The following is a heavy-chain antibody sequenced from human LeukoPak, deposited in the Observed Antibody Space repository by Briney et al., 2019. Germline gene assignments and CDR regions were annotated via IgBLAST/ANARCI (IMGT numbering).Heavy chain of an antibody. D-gene: IGHD3-3*01. J-gene: IGHJ3*02. V-gene: IGHV4-34*01. CDR3: ARGRPQIYDFWSGYYCDAFDI. CDR1: GGSFSGYH. Sequence: SETLSLTCAVYGGSFSGYHWSWIRQPPGKGLEWIGEIDHSGSTNYNPSLKSRVTISVDTSKNQFSLKLSSVTAADTAVYYCARGRPQIYDFWSGYYCDAFDIWGQGTMVTVSS. CDR2: IDHSGST.